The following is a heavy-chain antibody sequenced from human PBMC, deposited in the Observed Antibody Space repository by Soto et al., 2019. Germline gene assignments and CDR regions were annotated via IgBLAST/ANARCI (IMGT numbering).Heavy chain of an antibody. J-gene: IGHJ4*02. CDR3: ARHYYDSSVLDY. Sequence: SETLSLTCTVSGGSISSYYWSWIRQPPGKGLEWIGYIYYSGSTNYNPSLKSRVTISVDTSKNQFSLKLSSVTAADTAVYYCARHYYDSSVLDYWGQGTLVTVSS. CDR2: IYYSGST. V-gene: IGHV4-59*08. CDR1: GGSISSYY. D-gene: IGHD3-22*01.